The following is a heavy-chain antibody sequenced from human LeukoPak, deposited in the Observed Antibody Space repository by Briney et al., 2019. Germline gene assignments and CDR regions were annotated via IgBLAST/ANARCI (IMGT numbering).Heavy chain of an antibody. D-gene: IGHD3-3*01. CDR3: ARTIGGVVITNYYYYMDV. V-gene: IGHV1-2*02. J-gene: IGHJ6*03. CDR1: GYTFTGYY. CDR2: INPNSGGT. Sequence: ASVKVSCKASGYTFTGYYMHWVRQAPGQGLEWMGWINPNSGGTNYAQKLQGRVTMTTDTSTSTAYMELRSLRSDDTAVYYCARTIGGVVITNYYYYMDVWGKGTTVTVSS.